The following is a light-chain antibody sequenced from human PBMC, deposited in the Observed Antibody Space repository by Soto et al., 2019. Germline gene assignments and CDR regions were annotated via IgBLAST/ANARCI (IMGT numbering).Light chain of an antibody. V-gene: IGKV3-20*01. J-gene: IGKJ1*01. CDR2: GAS. CDR1: QSVSNNY. CDR3: QQYGRLGK. Sequence: VLTQSPGTLSLSPGERATLSCRASQSVSNNYLAWYQQKPGQAPRLLIYGASNRATGSPDRFSGSGSGTDFTLTLSRREPEDCAVYYCQQYGRLGKLGQGTKGDIK.